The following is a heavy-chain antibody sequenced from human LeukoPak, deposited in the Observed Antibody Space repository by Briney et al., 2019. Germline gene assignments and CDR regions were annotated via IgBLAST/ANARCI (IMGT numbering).Heavy chain of an antibody. J-gene: IGHJ4*02. D-gene: IGHD4/OR15-4a*01. Sequence: PGGSLRLSFAASGLTFRSQWMNWVRQAPGKGLEGVAYIKQEGSEKYYVDAVKGRFTISRDNAKNSLYLQMNSLRAEDTAVYYCARGTNYAHWGQGTLVTVSS. CDR1: GLTFRSQW. CDR3: ARGTNYAH. CDR2: IKQEGSEK. V-gene: IGHV3-7*02.